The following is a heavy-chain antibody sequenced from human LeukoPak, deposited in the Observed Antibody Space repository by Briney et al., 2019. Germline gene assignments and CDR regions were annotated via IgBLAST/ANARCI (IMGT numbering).Heavy chain of an antibody. CDR3: ARGQTSYAWFDP. CDR1: GYTFTGYY. D-gene: IGHD2-2*01. J-gene: IGHJ5*02. V-gene: IGHV1-2*02. Sequence: ASVKVSCKASGYTFTGYYMHWVRQAPGQGLEWMGWINPNNGGTNYAQKFQGRVTMTRDTSISTAYMELSRLRSDDTAVYYCARGQTSYAWFDPWGQGTLVTVSS. CDR2: INPNNGGT.